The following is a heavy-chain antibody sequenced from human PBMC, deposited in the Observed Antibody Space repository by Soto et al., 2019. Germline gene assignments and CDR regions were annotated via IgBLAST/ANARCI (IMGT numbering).Heavy chain of an antibody. Sequence: EVQLLESGGGQVQPGGSLRLSCAASGFTFNSYGMSWVRQAPGKGLEWVAVVSPSGENTNYADSVKGRFTISRDNSNNTVNLQMNSLRAEDTAIYFCAKTGFGDYDYWGPGALVTVSS. CDR2: VSPSGENT. V-gene: IGHV3-23*01. D-gene: IGHD4-17*01. CDR3: AKTGFGDYDY. J-gene: IGHJ4*02. CDR1: GFTFNSYG.